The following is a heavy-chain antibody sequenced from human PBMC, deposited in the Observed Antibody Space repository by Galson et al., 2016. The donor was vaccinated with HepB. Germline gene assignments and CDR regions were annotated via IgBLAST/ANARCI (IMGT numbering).Heavy chain of an antibody. CDR2: IIPFLGIA. J-gene: IGHJ4*02. CDR1: GDTFSNYA. V-gene: IGHV1-69*04. Sequence: SVKVSCKASGDTFSNYAITWVRQAPGQGLEWMGRIIPFLGIAKYAQRFQDRVTITADKSTSTVIMEVNSLRSEDTAVYYCARVDCSGNACYLNYWGQGTLVIVSS. D-gene: IGHD2-2*01. CDR3: ARVDCSGNACYLNY.